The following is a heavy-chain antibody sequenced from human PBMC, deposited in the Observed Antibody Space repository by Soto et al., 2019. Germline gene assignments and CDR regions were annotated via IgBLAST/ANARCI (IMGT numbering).Heavy chain of an antibody. CDR3: ARGPLDY. V-gene: IGHV3-7*03. Sequence: RLSCAASGFTFSNYWMNWVRQAPRRGLEWVANINGDGSENTYVDSVKGRFTISRDNAKNSLDLQMNSLRPGDTAVYFCARGPLDYWGLGTLVTVSS. J-gene: IGHJ4*02. CDR1: GFTFSNYW. CDR2: INGDGSEN.